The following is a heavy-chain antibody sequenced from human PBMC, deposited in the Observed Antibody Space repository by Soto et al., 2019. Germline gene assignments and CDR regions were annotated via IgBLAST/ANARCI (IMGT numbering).Heavy chain of an antibody. V-gene: IGHV3-7*01. Sequence: GGSLRLSCVASGFTFGDTWMSWIRQAVGKGPEWVANINGDGTEENYMDSVRGRFTISRDNAYNSLSLEMNSLRAEDTAIYYCATGYGGQLWGQGTMVTGSS. CDR2: INGDGTEE. CDR1: GFTFGDTW. J-gene: IGHJ3*01. CDR3: ATGYGGQL. D-gene: IGHD2-2*01.